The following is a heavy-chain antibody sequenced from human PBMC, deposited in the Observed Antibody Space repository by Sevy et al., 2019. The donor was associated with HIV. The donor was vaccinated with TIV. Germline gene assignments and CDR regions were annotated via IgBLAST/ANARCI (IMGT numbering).Heavy chain of an antibody. CDR2: ISWNSGSI. J-gene: IGHJ6*02. V-gene: IGHV3-9*01. Sequence: GGSLRLSCAASGFTFDDYAMHWVRQAPGKGLEWVSGISWNSGSIGYADSVKGRFTISRDNAKNSLYLQMNSLGAEETALYYCAKDSYYGSGSYSYYYYYGMDVWGQGTTVTVSS. CDR1: GFTFDDYA. D-gene: IGHD3-10*01. CDR3: AKDSYYGSGSYSYYYYYGMDV.